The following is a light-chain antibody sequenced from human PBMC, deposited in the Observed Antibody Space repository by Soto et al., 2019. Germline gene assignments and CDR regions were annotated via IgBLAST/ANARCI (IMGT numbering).Light chain of an antibody. CDR1: QSVSNW. Sequence: DIPMTQSPSTLSASVGDRITITCRASQSVSNWLAWYQQKPGKAPTLLIYDVSRLETGVPSRFSGSGSGTEFTLTINSLQPEDFATYFCQQYDIYYTFGQGTKVAIK. V-gene: IGKV1-5*01. CDR2: DVS. J-gene: IGKJ2*01. CDR3: QQYDIYYT.